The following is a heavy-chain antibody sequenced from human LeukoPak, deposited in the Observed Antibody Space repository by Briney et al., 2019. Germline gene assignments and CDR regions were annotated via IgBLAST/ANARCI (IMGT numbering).Heavy chain of an antibody. CDR2: ISGSGGST. J-gene: IGHJ4*02. V-gene: IGHV3-23*01. CDR3: AKMSPYGSGKAYYFDY. CDR1: GFTFSSHA. Sequence: GGSLRLSCAASGFTFSSHAMSWVRQAPGKGLEWVSAISGSGGSTYYADSVKGRFTISRDNSKNTLYLQMNSLRAEDTAVYYCAKMSPYGSGKAYYFDYWGQGTLVTVSS. D-gene: IGHD3-10*01.